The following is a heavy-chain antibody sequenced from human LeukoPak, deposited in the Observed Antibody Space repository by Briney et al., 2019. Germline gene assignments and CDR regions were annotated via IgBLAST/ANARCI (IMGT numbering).Heavy chain of an antibody. CDR1: RGSISGSIRSYY. CDR3: ARIPLGYSGAYYFDY. V-gene: IGHV4-4*09. D-gene: IGHD5-12*01. Sequence: SETPSLTCTVSRGSISGSIRSYYWSWPRQPPGKGLEWIGYISSSGSVNDNPSLRSRVTISVDTSKNQLFLNLSSVSAADTAVYYCARIPLGYSGAYYFDYWGQGTLVTVSP. CDR2: ISSSGSV. J-gene: IGHJ4*02.